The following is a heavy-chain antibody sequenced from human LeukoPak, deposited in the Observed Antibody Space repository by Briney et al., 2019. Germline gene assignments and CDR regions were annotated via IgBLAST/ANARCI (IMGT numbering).Heavy chain of an antibody. CDR3: ARQTKRWLQLGFDY. D-gene: IGHD5-24*01. CDR1: GGSISSSNW. J-gene: IGHJ4*02. Sequence: PSGTLSLTCAVSGGSISSSNWWSWVRQPPGKGLEWIGEIYHSGGTNYNPSLKSRVTISIDKSKNQFSLKLSSVTAADTAVYYCARQTKRWLQLGFDYWGQGTLVTVSS. V-gene: IGHV4-4*02. CDR2: IYHSGGT.